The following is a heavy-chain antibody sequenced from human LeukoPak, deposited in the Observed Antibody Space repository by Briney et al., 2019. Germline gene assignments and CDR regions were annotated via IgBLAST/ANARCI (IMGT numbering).Heavy chain of an antibody. CDR2: MNPNSGNT. D-gene: IGHD3-22*01. V-gene: IGHV1-8*01. CDR1: GYTFTSYD. J-gene: IGHJ4*02. CDR3: ARCDSSGYYLSDY. Sequence: ASVKVSCKASGYTFTSYDINWVRQATGQGLEWMGWMNPNSGNTGYAQKFQGRVTITADESTSTAYMELSSLRSEDTAVYYCARCDSSGYYLSDYWGQGTLVTVSS.